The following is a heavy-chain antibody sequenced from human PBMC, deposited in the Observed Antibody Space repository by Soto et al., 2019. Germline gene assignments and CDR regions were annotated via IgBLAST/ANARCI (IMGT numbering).Heavy chain of an antibody. CDR3: AREERRGYYVADY. CDR1: GYSISRGGYY. V-gene: IGHV4-31*03. J-gene: IGHJ4*02. CDR2: IFYDGRT. Sequence: SETLSLTCTVSGYSISRGGYYWSWIRQFPGRGLEWIGYIFYDGRTGYNPSLKSRISISVDSSKNQFSLRLSSLTAADTAVYFGAREERRGYYVADYWGQGARDTSPQ. D-gene: IGHD3-3*01.